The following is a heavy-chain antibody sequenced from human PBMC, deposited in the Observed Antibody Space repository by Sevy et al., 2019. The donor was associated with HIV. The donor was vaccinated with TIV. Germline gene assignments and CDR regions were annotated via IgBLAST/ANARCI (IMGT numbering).Heavy chain of an antibody. CDR2: IYYSGST. V-gene: IGHV4-59*01. Sequence: SETLSLTCTVSGGSINNYFWSWIRQPPGKGLEWIGYIYYSGSTNYNPSLKSRVSISVDTSKTQFSLKLTSVTAADTAVYYCARESIGAVGDFHHWGQGTLVTVSS. CDR3: ARESIGAVGDFHH. CDR1: GGSINNYF. D-gene: IGHD6-13*01. J-gene: IGHJ4*02.